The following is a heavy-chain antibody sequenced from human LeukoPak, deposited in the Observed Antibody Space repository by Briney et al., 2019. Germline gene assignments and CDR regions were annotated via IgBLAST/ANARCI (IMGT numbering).Heavy chain of an antibody. V-gene: IGHV5-10-1*01. CDR3: ARSSYDFWSGRYYGMDV. D-gene: IGHD3-3*01. CDR1: GYSFTSYW. Sequence: GASLQISCKGSGYSFTSYWISWVRQLPGKGLEWMGRIDPSDSYTNYSPSFQGHVTISADKSISTAYLQWSSLKASDTAMYYCARSSYDFWSGRYYGMDVWGQGTTVTVSS. J-gene: IGHJ6*02. CDR2: IDPSDSYT.